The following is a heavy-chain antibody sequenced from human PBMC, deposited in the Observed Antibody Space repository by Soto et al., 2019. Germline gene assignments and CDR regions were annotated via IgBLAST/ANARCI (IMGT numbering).Heavy chain of an antibody. D-gene: IGHD3-22*01. V-gene: IGHV1-69*13. Sequence: SVKVSYKASGGTFSSYAISWVRQAPGQGLEWMGGIIPIFGTANYAQKFQGRVTITADESTSTAYMGLSSLRSEDTAVYYCARGTSNYYDSSGYYYFDYWGQGTLVTVSS. J-gene: IGHJ4*02. CDR1: GGTFSSYA. CDR3: ARGTSNYYDSSGYYYFDY. CDR2: IIPIFGTA.